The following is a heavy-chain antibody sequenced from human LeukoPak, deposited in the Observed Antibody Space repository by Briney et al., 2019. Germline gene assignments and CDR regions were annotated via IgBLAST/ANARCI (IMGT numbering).Heavy chain of an antibody. Sequence: GGSLRLSCAASGFIFSNAWMSWVRQAPGKGLEWFGRIKKHTDGGTKDYAAPVKGRFSLSRDDSKNTLYLQMNSLKVEDTGMYYCTTDPSPYSASWHNGHWGQGTLVTVSS. CDR3: TTDPSPYSASWHNGH. D-gene: IGHD2-2*01. V-gene: IGHV3-15*01. CDR2: IKKHTDGGTK. CDR1: GFIFSNAW. J-gene: IGHJ4*02.